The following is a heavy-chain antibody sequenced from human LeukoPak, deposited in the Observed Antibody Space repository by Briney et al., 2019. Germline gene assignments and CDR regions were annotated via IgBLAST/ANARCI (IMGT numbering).Heavy chain of an antibody. CDR3: ARVLISKLGANREFVRDRDDY. CDR1: GYTFTSYD. J-gene: IGHJ4*02. D-gene: IGHD1-26*01. CDR2: MNPNSGNT. Sequence: ASVKVSCKASGYTFTSYDINWVRQATGQGLEWMGWMNPNSGNTGYAQKFQGRVTMTRDTSISTAYMELSSLRSEDTAVYYCARVLISKLGANREFVRDRDDYWGQGTLVTVSS. V-gene: IGHV1-8*01.